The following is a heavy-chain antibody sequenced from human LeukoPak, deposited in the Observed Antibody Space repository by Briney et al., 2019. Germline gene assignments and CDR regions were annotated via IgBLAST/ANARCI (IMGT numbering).Heavy chain of an antibody. Sequence: PSETLSLTCAVYGGSFSGYYWSWIRQPPGKGLEWIGEINHSGSTNYNPSLKSRVTISVDTSKNQFSLKLSSVTAADTAVYYCARGPRLDYDFWSGYYRGRNYFDYWGQGTLVTVSS. V-gene: IGHV4-34*01. CDR1: GGSFSGYY. D-gene: IGHD3-3*01. CDR3: ARGPRLDYDFWSGYYRGRNYFDY. CDR2: INHSGST. J-gene: IGHJ4*02.